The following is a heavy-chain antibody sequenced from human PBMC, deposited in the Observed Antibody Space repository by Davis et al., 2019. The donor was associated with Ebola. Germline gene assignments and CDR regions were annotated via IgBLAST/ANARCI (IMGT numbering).Heavy chain of an antibody. D-gene: IGHD3-10*01. CDR1: GFTFDDYA. CDR2: ISWNSGSI. Sequence: PGGSLRLSCAASGFTFDDYAMHWVRQAPGKGLEWVSGISWNSGSIGYADSVKGRFTISRDNAKNSLYLQMNSLRAEDTALYYCAKDKPHRNVLLWFGELGGYGMDVWGQGTTVTVSS. J-gene: IGHJ6*02. CDR3: AKDKPHRNVLLWFGELGGYGMDV. V-gene: IGHV3-9*01.